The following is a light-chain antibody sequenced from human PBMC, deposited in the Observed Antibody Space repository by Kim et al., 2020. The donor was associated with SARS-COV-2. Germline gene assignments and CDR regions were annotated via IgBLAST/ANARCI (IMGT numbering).Light chain of an antibody. Sequence: ASVGDRVTITCRASQDIRNDLGWYQQKPGKAPKPLIYAASSLQTGVPSRFSGRRSGTEFTLTISSVQPEDFATYFCLQHSNCPRTFGQGTKLEIK. J-gene: IGKJ5*01. V-gene: IGKV1-17*01. CDR3: LQHSNCPRT. CDR1: QDIRND. CDR2: AAS.